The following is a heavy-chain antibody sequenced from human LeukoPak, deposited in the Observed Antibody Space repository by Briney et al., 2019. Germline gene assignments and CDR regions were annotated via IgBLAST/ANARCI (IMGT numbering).Heavy chain of an antibody. CDR1: GFTFSGYW. J-gene: IGHJ3*02. CDR2: IMGDGSVR. Sequence: GGSLRLSCAASGFTFSGYWMTWVRQVPGKGLERVANIMGDGSVRYYLDSVKGRFTISRDNAENSLYLEINSLRAEDTAVYYCARDAPPFVCSGCHFDAFDIWGQGTMVTVSS. V-gene: IGHV3-7*01. D-gene: IGHD2-15*01. CDR3: ARDAPPFVCSGCHFDAFDI.